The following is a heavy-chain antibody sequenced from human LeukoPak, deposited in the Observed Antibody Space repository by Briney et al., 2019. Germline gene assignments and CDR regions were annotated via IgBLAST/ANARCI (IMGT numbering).Heavy chain of an antibody. Sequence: PGGSLRLSCAASGFTFSSHSMNWVRQAPGKGLEWVSSISDSGYYTYYADSLKGRITISRDNAKNSLYLQMNSLRADDTAVYYCARVQYYYDSSGYSDYWGQGTLVTVSS. V-gene: IGHV3-21*01. J-gene: IGHJ4*02. CDR3: ARVQYYYDSSGYSDY. CDR1: GFTFSSHS. CDR2: ISDSGYYT. D-gene: IGHD3-22*01.